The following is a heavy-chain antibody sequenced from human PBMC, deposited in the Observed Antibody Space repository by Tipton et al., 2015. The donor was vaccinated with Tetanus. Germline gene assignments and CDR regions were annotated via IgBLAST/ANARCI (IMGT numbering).Heavy chain of an antibody. J-gene: IGHJ3*02. V-gene: IGHV4-61*08. Sequence: TLSLTCTISGGSISSGGYYWSWIRQPPGKGLEWIGYIYYSGSTNYNPSLKSRVTISVDTSKNQFSLKLSSVTAADTAVYYCARANGDPYAFDIWGQGTMVTVSS. CDR1: GGSISSGGYY. CDR3: ARANGDPYAFDI. D-gene: IGHD4-17*01. CDR2: IYYSGST.